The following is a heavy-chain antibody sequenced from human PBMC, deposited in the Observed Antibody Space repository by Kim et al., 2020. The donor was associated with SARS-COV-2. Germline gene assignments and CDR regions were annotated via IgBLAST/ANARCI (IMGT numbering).Heavy chain of an antibody. V-gene: IGHV1-24*01. J-gene: IGHJ4*02. CDR2: FDPEDEQT. Sequence: ASVKVSCKVSGYTLTKFSMHWIRQAPGKGLEWMGGFDPEDEQTIYAQSFQGRVTMTEDTSTDTAYMELSGLRSDDTAIYYCATGNYCGADMCHAGFDFWGQGTRVTVSS. CDR1: GYTLTKFS. CDR3: ATGNYCGADMCHAGFDF. D-gene: IGHD2-21*01.